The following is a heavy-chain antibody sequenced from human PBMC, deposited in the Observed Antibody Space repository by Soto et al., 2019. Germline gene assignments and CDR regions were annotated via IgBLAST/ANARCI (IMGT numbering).Heavy chain of an antibody. V-gene: IGHV1-69*13. CDR2: IIPIFGTA. CDR1: GGTFSSYA. CDR3: ARVKDPYGDRMLYYYYGMDG. D-gene: IGHD2-21*02. J-gene: IGHJ6*02. Sequence: SVKVSCKASGGTFSSYAISWVRQAPGQGLEWMGGIIPIFGTANYAQKFQSRVTITADESTSTGYMELCSLRSEGTAVYYCARVKDPYGDRMLYYYYGMDGWGQGSTVTVSS.